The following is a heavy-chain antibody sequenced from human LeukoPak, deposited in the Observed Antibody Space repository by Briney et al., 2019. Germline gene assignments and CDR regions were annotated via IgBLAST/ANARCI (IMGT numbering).Heavy chain of an antibody. CDR1: GYTFTSYG. CDR2: ISAYNGNT. V-gene: IGHV1-18*01. Sequence: ASVKVSCKASGYTFTSYGISWVRQAPGQGLEWMGWISAYNGNTNYAQKLQGRVTMTTDTSTSTAYMELRSLRSDDTAVYYCAREFEYYYDSSGYPDYWGQGTLVTVSS. CDR3: AREFEYYYDSSGYPDY. D-gene: IGHD3-22*01. J-gene: IGHJ4*02.